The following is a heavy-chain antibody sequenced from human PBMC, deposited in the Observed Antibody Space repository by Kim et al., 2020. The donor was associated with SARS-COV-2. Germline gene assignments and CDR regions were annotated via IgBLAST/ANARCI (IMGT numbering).Heavy chain of an antibody. V-gene: IGHV3-7*03. CDR3: ARGDKLERDGYNFWTRSNYYYFDY. CDR2: IKQDGSEK. D-gene: IGHD3-3*01. Sequence: GGSLRLSCAASGFTFSSYWMSWVRQAPGKGLEWVANIKQDGSEKYYVDSVKGRFTISRDNAKNSLYLQMNSLRAEDTAVYYCARGDKLERDGYNFWTRSNYYYFDYWGQGTLVTVSS. CDR1: GFTFSSYW. J-gene: IGHJ4*02.